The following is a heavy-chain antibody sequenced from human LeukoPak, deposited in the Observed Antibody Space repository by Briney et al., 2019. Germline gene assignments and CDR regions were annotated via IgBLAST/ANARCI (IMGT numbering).Heavy chain of an antibody. D-gene: IGHD6-13*01. V-gene: IGHV4-39*01. CDR2: IYYTGTT. CDR3: ARRPIAASNNWFDP. CDR1: GGSISSAAYY. Sequence: SETLSLTCTVSGGSISSAAYYWGWVRQPPGKGLDWIGSIYYTGTTYYSPSLQTRATLSFDTSKNQFSLKLTSVTAAETAVYFCARRPIAASNNWFDPWGQGTLVTVSS. J-gene: IGHJ5*02.